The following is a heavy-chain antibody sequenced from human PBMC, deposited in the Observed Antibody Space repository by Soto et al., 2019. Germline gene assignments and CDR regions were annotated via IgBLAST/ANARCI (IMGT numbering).Heavy chain of an antibody. CDR3: AKQQGPGTPYYYAMDV. Sequence: EVQLLESGGGLVQPGGSLRLSCAASGFTFSSYARTWVRQTPVKGLEWVSVIRGNGDTAYYADSVKGRFTISRDNSKNTLYLQMNSLRAEDTAVYFCAKQQGPGTPYYYAMDVWGQGTTVTVSS. D-gene: IGHD2-15*01. V-gene: IGHV3-23*01. J-gene: IGHJ6*02. CDR2: IRGNGDTA. CDR1: GFTFSSYA.